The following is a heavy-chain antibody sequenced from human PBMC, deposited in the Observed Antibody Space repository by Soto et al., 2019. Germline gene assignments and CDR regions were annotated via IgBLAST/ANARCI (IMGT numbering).Heavy chain of an antibody. CDR2: MNPNSGNT. V-gene: IGHV1-8*01. Sequence: GASVKVSCKASGYTFTSYDINWVRQATGQGLEWMGWMNPNSGNTGYAQKFQGRVTMTEDTSTDTAYMELSSLRSEDTAVYYCATDQPISGSYHYWGQGILVPVSS. J-gene: IGHJ4*02. D-gene: IGHD1-26*01. CDR1: GYTFTSYD. CDR3: ATDQPISGSYHY.